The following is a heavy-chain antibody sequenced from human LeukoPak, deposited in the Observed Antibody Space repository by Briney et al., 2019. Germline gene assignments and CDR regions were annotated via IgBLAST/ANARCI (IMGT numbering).Heavy chain of an antibody. Sequence: ASQTLSLTCTVPGGSISSGDYYWSWIRQPPGKGLEWIGYIYYSGSTYYNPSLKSRVTISVDTSKNQFSLKLSSVTAADTAVYYCARGRKGYSYGRDAFDIWGQGTMVTVSS. J-gene: IGHJ3*02. CDR3: ARGRKGYSYGRDAFDI. CDR1: GGSISSGDYY. V-gene: IGHV4-30-4*01. D-gene: IGHD5-18*01. CDR2: IYYSGST.